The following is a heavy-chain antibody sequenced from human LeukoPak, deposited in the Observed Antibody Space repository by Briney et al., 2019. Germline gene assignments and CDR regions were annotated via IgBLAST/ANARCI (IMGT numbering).Heavy chain of an antibody. Sequence: PSETLSLTCSVSGGSVGSGSNYWSWIRQPPGKGLEWIGEINHSGSTNYNPSLKSRVTISVDTSKNQFSLKLSSVTAADTAVYYCARALNGDYDLNWFDPWGQGTLVTVSS. CDR2: INHSGST. CDR1: GGSVGSGSNY. J-gene: IGHJ5*02. V-gene: IGHV4-39*07. CDR3: ARALNGDYDLNWFDP. D-gene: IGHD4-17*01.